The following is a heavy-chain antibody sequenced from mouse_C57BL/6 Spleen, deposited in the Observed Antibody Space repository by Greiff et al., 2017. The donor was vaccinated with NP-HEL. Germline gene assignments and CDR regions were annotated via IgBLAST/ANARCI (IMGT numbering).Heavy chain of an antibody. CDR2: IYPGGGYT. J-gene: IGHJ4*01. CDR3: ARSDYGSSYDAMDY. CDR1: GYTFTNYW. V-gene: IGHV1-63*01. Sequence: VQLQQSGAELVRPGTSVKMSCKASGYTFTNYWIGWAKQRPGHGLEWIGDIYPGGGYTNYNEKFKGKATLTADKSSSTAYMQFSSLTSEDSAIYYCARSDYGSSYDAMDYWAQGTSVTVSS. D-gene: IGHD1-1*01.